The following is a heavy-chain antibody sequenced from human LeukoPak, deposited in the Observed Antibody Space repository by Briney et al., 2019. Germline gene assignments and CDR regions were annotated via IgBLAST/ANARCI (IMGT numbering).Heavy chain of an antibody. J-gene: IGHJ4*02. CDR2: INSDGSST. Sequence: GGSLRLSCAASGFTFSSYWMHWVRQAPGKGLVWVSRINSDGSSTSYAGSVKGRFTISRDNAKNTLYLQMNSLRAEDTAVYYCARDPGGYYYDSSGYYYDYWGQGTLGTVSS. V-gene: IGHV3-74*01. CDR1: GFTFSSYW. CDR3: ARDPGGYYYDSSGYYYDY. D-gene: IGHD3-22*01.